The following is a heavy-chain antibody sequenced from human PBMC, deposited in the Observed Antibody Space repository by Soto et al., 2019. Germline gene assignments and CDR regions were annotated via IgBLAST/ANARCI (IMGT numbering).Heavy chain of an antibody. CDR3: VRTRITMVPTESNNFDY. J-gene: IGHJ4*02. Sequence: GGSLRLSCAASGFTFSSYSMNWVRQAPGKGLEWVSYISSSSSTIYYADSVKGRFTISRDNAKNSLYLQMNSLRAEDTAVYYCVRTRITMVPTESNNFDYWGQGTLVTVSS. CDR2: ISSSSSTI. D-gene: IGHD3-10*01. CDR1: GFTFSSYS. V-gene: IGHV3-48*01.